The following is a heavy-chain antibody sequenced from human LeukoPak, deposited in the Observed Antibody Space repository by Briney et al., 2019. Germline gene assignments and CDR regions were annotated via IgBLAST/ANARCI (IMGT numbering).Heavy chain of an antibody. J-gene: IGHJ4*02. CDR2: INSDGSST. CDR1: GFTFSNYH. Sequence: GGSLRLSCAASGFTFSNYHVNWFRQAPGKGLEWVSHINSDGSSTNYADSVKGRFTISRDNAKKTLYLQMNSLRAEDTAVYYCVAGCSGGSCYPGYWGQGTLATVSS. D-gene: IGHD2-15*01. CDR3: VAGCSGGSCYPGY. V-gene: IGHV3-74*01.